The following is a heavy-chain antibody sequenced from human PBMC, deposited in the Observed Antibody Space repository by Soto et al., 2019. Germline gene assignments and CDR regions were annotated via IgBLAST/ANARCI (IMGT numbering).Heavy chain of an antibody. D-gene: IGHD4-17*01. Sequence: QVQLVESGGGVVQPGRSLRLSCAASGFTFSSYGMHWVRQAPGKGLEWVAVIWNDGSNKYYADSVKGRFTISRDNSKNTLYLQMNSLRAEDTAVYYCARELGDYYGMDVWGQGTTVTVSS. J-gene: IGHJ6*02. CDR3: ARELGDYYGMDV. CDR1: GFTFSSYG. CDR2: IWNDGSNK. V-gene: IGHV3-33*01.